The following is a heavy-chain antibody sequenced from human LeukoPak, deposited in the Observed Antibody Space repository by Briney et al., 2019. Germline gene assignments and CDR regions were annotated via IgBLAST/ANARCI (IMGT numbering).Heavy chain of an antibody. V-gene: IGHV3-30*18. D-gene: IGHD2-15*01. CDR2: ISYDGSNK. CDR3: AKDRNKYCSGGSCYSGY. CDR1: GFSISNYG. J-gene: IGHJ4*02. Sequence: GGSLRLSCAGSGFSISNYGMNWVRQAPGKGLEWVAVISYDGSNKYYADSVKGRFTISRDNSKNTLYLQMNSLRAEDTAVYYCAKDRNKYCSGGSCYSGYWGQGTLVTVSS.